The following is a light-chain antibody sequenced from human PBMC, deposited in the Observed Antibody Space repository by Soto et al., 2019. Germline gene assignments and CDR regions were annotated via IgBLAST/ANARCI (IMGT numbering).Light chain of an antibody. Sequence: DIQMTQSPSTLSASVGDRVTITCRASQSISSWLAWYQQKPGKAHKLLIYDASSLESGVPTRFIGSGSGTEFTLTISSLQPDDFATDYCQQYISYSSWTFGQGTKVEIK. CDR1: QSISSW. J-gene: IGKJ1*01. V-gene: IGKV1-5*01. CDR3: QQYISYSSWT. CDR2: DAS.